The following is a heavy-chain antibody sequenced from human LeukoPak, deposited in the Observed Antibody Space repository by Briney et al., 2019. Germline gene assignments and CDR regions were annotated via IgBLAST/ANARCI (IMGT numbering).Heavy chain of an antibody. CDR1: GFTVSSNY. Sequence: GGSLRLSCAASGFTVSSNYMSWVRQAPGKGLEWVSVIYSGGSTYYADSVKGRFTISRDNSKNTLYLQMNSLRAEDTAVYYCARVTIPEYYFDYWGQGTLVTASS. CDR2: IYSGGST. CDR3: ARVTIPEYYFDY. V-gene: IGHV3-66*01. J-gene: IGHJ4*02. D-gene: IGHD2-21*01.